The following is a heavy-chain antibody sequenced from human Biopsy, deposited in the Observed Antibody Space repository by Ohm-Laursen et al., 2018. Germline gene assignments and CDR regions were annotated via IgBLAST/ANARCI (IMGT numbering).Heavy chain of an antibody. V-gene: IGHV4-59*08. Sequence: SDTLSLTCIVSGGSISSYYWNWIRQPPGKGLEWIGYIYYSGSTKYNPSLKSRVSVSVDTSKNQFSLKLSSVTAADTGVYNCAQTRNDYGGFYFDYWGRGTLVTVSS. CDR2: IYYSGST. J-gene: IGHJ4*02. CDR1: GGSISSYY. CDR3: AQTRNDYGGFYFDY. D-gene: IGHD4/OR15-4a*01.